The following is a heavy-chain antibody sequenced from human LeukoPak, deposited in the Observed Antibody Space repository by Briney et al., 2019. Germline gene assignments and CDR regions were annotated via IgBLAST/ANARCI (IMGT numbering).Heavy chain of an antibody. CDR1: GFTSSSYS. CDR3: ARARGLGNGGHFDS. CDR2: ISSSSSYI. V-gene: IGHV3-21*04. D-gene: IGHD4-23*01. J-gene: IGHJ4*02. Sequence: GGSLRLSCAASGFTSSSYSMNCVRQAPGKGLEWVSSISSSSSYIYYADSVKGRFTISRDNAKNSVYLQMNNLRVEDTAVYYCARARGLGNGGHFDSWGQGTLVTVSS.